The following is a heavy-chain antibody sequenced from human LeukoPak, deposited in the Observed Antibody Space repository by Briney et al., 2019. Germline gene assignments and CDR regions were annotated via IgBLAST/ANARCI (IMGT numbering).Heavy chain of an antibody. CDR1: GFTFSNYA. V-gene: IGHV3-23*01. J-gene: IGHJ4*02. D-gene: IGHD2-21*02. Sequence: PGGSLRLSCVASGFTFSNYAMSWVRQAPGMGLEWVSALSGSGTKTYYADSMKGRFTISRDNAKNSLYLQMNSLRAEDTAVYYCVREDTPATANYWGQGTLVTISS. CDR3: VREDTPATANY. CDR2: LSGSGTKT.